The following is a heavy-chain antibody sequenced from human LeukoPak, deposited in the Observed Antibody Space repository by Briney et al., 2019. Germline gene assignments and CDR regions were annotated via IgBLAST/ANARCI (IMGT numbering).Heavy chain of an antibody. J-gene: IGHJ4*02. CDR3: ADLGSRD. D-gene: IGHD3-16*01. CDR1: GFTFSSAW. Sequence: GGSLRLSCAASGFTFSSAWMTWVRQAPGKGLEWVATVKDDGSDKYYVDSVKGRFTISRDNAKKSLWLQMNSLRVEDTAMYYCADLGSRDWGQGTLVTVSS. V-gene: IGHV3-7*01. CDR2: VKDDGSDK.